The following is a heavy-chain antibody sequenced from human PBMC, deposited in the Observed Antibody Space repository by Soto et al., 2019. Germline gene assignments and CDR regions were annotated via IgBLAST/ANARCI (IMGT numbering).Heavy chain of an antibody. Sequence: QIQLVQSGAEVKKPGASVKVSCKASGYTFTSFGINWVRQAPGQGREWMGWIGAYNGNTKYAQKFQGRIIMTTDTSTSTTYMDLRGLRSDDTAVYYCARERALLDAVPGNWGQGTQVTVSS. CDR2: IGAYNGNT. V-gene: IGHV1-18*01. D-gene: IGHD3-10*02. CDR1: GYTFTSFG. J-gene: IGHJ4*02. CDR3: ARERALLDAVPGN.